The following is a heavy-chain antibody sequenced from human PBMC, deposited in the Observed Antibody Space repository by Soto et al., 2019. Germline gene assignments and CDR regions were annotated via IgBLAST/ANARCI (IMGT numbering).Heavy chain of an antibody. J-gene: IGHJ4*02. Sequence: PGGSLRLSCVASGFPFSNYAMSWVRQAPGKGLEWVSVISGNGGRTHYADSVNGRVTISRDNSKNTLYLQMNRLRADDTAVYYCAKDGYSGYAIPYYFDYWGQGTLVTVSS. CDR3: AKDGYSGYAIPYYFDY. V-gene: IGHV3-23*01. CDR2: ISGNGGRT. D-gene: IGHD5-12*01. CDR1: GFPFSNYA.